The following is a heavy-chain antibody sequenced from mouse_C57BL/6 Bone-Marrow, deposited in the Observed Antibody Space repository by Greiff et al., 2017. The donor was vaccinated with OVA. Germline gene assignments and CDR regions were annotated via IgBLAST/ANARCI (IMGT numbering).Heavy chain of an antibody. CDR1: GYTFTSYW. D-gene: IGHD1-1*01. J-gene: IGHJ1*03. Sequence: VQLQQPGTELVKPGASVKLSCKASGYTFTSYWMHWVKQRPGQGLEWIGNINPSNGGTNYNEKFKSKVTLTVDKSSSTAYMQLSSLTSEDSAVYYCARCGRSPYWYFDVWGTGTTVTVSS. V-gene: IGHV1-53*01. CDR3: ARCGRSPYWYFDV. CDR2: INPSNGGT.